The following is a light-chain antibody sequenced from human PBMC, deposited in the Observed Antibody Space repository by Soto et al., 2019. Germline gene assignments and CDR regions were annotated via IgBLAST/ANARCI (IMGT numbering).Light chain of an antibody. J-gene: IGKJ1*01. CDR2: KAS. CDR1: QSISSW. V-gene: IGKV1-5*03. Sequence: QMTQSPSTLYASVGDRVPITCRASQSISSWLAWYQQKPGRAPKLLIYKASSLESGVPSRFSGSGSGTEFTLTISSLQPDDFATYYCQQYNSQWTFGQGTKVDIK. CDR3: QQYNSQWT.